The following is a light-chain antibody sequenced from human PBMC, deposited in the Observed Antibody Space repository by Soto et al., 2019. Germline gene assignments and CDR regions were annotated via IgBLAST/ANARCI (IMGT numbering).Light chain of an antibody. CDR1: QSVSSSY. J-gene: IGKJ1*01. CDR3: QQYGSSGT. V-gene: IGKV3-20*01. Sequence: EILLAQSPATLSVSPGERATLFCRASQSVSSSYLAWYQQKPGQAPRLLIYGASNRATGIPDRFSGSGSGTEFTLTISRMEPEDFAVYYCQQYGSSGTFGQGTKVDIK. CDR2: GAS.